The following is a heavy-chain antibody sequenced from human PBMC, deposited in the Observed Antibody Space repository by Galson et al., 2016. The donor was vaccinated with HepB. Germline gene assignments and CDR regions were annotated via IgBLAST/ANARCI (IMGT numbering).Heavy chain of an antibody. J-gene: IGHJ4*02. CDR1: GDSITNVGRH. CDR2: IHSSGTS. Sequence: ETLSLTCTVSGDSITNVGRHWGWFRQSPEMGLEYIGSIHSSGTSYYNPSLTSRVTVSADMSTNQFFLSLTSVTAADTAIYDCVGLGTAAACANRRGSVYWSQGTRGTGSS. CDR3: VGLGTAAACANRRGSVY. V-gene: IGHV4-39*01. D-gene: IGHD3-10*01.